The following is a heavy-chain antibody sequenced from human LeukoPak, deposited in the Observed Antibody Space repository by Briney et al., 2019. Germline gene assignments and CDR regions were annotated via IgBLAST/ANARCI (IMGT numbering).Heavy chain of an antibody. CDR3: ARGGIAVPERYFQH. CDR1: GFTFSAYA. D-gene: IGHD6-19*01. V-gene: IGHV3-53*01. J-gene: IGHJ1*01. Sequence: PGGSLRLSCEASGFTFSAYAMTWVRQAPGKGLEWVSAIYSGGATYYADSVKGRFTISRDNSKNTLYFQMNSLRAEDTAVYYCARGGIAVPERYFQHWGQGTLVTVSS. CDR2: IYSGGAT.